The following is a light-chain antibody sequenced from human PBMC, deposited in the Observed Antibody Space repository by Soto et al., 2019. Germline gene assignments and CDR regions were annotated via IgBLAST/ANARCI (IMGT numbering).Light chain of an antibody. J-gene: IGLJ3*02. Sequence: QSVLTQPPSASGSPGQSVTISCTGTSSDVSGYNYVSWYQQYPGRAPKLMIYEVTKRPSGVPDRFSGSKSGNTASLTVSGLQAEDEADYYCSSYAASNNFYFVFGGGTKLTVL. CDR1: SSDVSGYNY. CDR3: SSYAASNNFYFV. CDR2: EVT. V-gene: IGLV2-8*01.